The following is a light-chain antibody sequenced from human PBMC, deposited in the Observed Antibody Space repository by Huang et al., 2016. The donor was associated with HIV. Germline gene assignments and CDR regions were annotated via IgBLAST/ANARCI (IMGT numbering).Light chain of an antibody. V-gene: IGKV3-15*01. J-gene: IGKJ1*01. CDR3: QQYNNWPRT. CDR2: GAS. Sequence: EIVMTQSPATLSVSPGERATLSCRASQSISSSLAWYQQKPGQAPRLLIYGASTKATDIPARFSGSGSGTQFTLTSSSLQSEDFALYYCQQYNNWPRTFGQGTKVEIK. CDR1: QSISSS.